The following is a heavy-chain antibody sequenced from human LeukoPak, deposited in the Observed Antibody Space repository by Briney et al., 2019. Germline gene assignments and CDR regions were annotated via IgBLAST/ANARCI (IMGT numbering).Heavy chain of an antibody. CDR2: IYYSGST. CDR3: ARGHLGGFYSYGSQSFDY. Sequence: SETLSLTCTVSGGSISSGGYYWSWIRQHPGKGLGWIGYIYYSGSTYYNPSLKSRVTISVDTSKNQFSLKLSSVTAADTAVYYCARGHLGGFYSYGSQSFDYWGQGTLVTVSS. CDR1: GGSISSGGYY. V-gene: IGHV4-31*03. D-gene: IGHD5-18*01. J-gene: IGHJ4*02.